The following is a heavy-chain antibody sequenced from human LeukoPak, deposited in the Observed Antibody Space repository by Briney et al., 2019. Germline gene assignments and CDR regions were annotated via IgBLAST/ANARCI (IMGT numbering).Heavy chain of an antibody. Sequence: SVTLSLTCAVSGYSISSGYYGGWTRQPAGKGLGWIGSIYHRGSTYYNPSLKSRVTISVDTSKNQFSLKLSSVTAADTAVYYCARRRSSTGDAFDIWGQGTMVTVSS. CDR3: ARRRSSTGDAFDI. V-gene: IGHV4-38-2*01. CDR2: IYHRGST. D-gene: IGHD1-14*01. J-gene: IGHJ3*02. CDR1: GYSISSGYY.